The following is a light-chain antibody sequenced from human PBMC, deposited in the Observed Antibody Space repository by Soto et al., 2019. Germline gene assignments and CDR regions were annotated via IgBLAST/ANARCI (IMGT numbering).Light chain of an antibody. J-gene: IGLJ3*02. Sequence: QSVLTQPASVSGSPGQSITISCTGTSSDVGSYNVVSWYQQHPGKAPKLMIYEGNKRPSGVSNRFSGSKSGNTASLTISGLQAEDEADYYCCSYVRSSTVWVFGGGTKLTVL. CDR2: EGN. CDR3: CSYVRSSTVWV. V-gene: IGLV2-23*03. CDR1: SSDVGSYNV.